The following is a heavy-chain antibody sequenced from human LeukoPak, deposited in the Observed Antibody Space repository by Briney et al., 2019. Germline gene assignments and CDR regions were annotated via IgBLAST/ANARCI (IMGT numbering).Heavy chain of an antibody. CDR1: GLSLSTSGVG. CDR2: FYWSNDK. D-gene: IGHD4/OR15-4a*01. J-gene: IGHJ4*02. V-gene: IGHV2-5*01. CDR3: AHFDHGGSPHFDS. Sequence: ESGPTLVKPMQTLTLTCSLSGLSLSTSGVGVGWIRQTPGEVLEWLALFYWSNDKRYSPSLKSRLTIAKDTSTNQAVLTMTNVDPVDTATYYCAHFDHGGSPHFDSWGQGTLVTVSS.